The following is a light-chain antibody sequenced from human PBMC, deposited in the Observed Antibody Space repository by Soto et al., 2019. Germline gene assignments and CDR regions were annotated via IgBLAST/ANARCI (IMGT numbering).Light chain of an antibody. Sequence: DIQMTQSPSTLSASVGDTVTITCRASESIDNWLAWYQQKPGKAPKLLIFAASTLVRGVPSRFSGRGSGTEFTLTISSLQADDYATXXXXQYXXXWTFXXGTKVDIK. V-gene: IGKV1-5*01. J-gene: IGKJ1*01. CDR2: AAS. CDR3: XQYXXXWT. CDR1: ESIDNW.